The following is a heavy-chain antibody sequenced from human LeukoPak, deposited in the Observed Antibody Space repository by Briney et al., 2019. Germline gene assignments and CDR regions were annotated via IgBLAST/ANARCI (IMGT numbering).Heavy chain of an antibody. CDR3: ARDQIAVAGMNWFDP. CDR2: ISSSRSYI. J-gene: IGHJ5*02. V-gene: IGHV3-21*01. D-gene: IGHD6-19*01. Sequence: PGGSLRLSCAASGFTFSSYSMNWVRQAPGKGLEWVSSISSSRSYIYYADSVKGRFTISRDNAKNSLYLQMNSLRAEDTAVYYCARDQIAVAGMNWFDPWGQGTLVTVSS. CDR1: GFTFSSYS.